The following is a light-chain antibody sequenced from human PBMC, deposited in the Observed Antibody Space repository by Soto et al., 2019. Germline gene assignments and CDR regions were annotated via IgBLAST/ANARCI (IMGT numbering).Light chain of an antibody. J-gene: IGKJ1*01. V-gene: IGKV1-5*01. CDR1: QSISSW. Sequence: DIQMTQSPSTLSASVVDRATITCWASQSISSWLAWYQQKPGKAPKLLIYDASSLESGVPSRFSGSGSGTEFTLTISSLQPDDFATYYCQQYNIYPWPFGQGTKVDI. CDR2: DAS. CDR3: QQYNIYPWP.